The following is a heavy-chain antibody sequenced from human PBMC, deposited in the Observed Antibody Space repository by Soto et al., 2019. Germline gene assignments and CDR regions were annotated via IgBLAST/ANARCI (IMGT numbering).Heavy chain of an antibody. CDR3: AKSLYYYDSSPLDH. J-gene: IGHJ4*02. D-gene: IGHD3-22*01. CDR1: GSDFEYYA. CDR2: TNSDGTDS. V-gene: IGHV3-43D*04. Sequence: GGSLRLSCAAAGSDFEYYAMHWVRQVPGKGLEWVSLTNSDGTDSYYMDSVKGRFTISRDNAKSTLYLQMDRLRPEDTALYFCAKSLYYYDSSPLDHWGQGTLVTVSA.